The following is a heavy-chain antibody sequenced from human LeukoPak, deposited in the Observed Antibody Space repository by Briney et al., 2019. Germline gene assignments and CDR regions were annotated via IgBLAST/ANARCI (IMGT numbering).Heavy chain of an antibody. Sequence: SETLSLTCAVYGGSFSGYYWSWIRQPPGKGLEWIGEINHSGSTNYNPSLESRVTISVDTSKNQFSLKLSSVTAADTAVYYCARVTYNWNRPSYYYYMDVWGKGTTVTVSS. J-gene: IGHJ6*03. CDR2: INHSGST. CDR3: ARVTYNWNRPSYYYYMDV. D-gene: IGHD1-20*01. CDR1: GGSFSGYY. V-gene: IGHV4-34*01.